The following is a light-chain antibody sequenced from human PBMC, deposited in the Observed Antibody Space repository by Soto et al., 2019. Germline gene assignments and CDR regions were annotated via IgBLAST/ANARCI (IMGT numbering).Light chain of an antibody. CDR3: QTWGTAVV. J-gene: IGLJ2*01. V-gene: IGLV4-69*01. CDR1: SGHSSYA. Sequence: QSVLTQSPSASASLGASVKLTCTLSSGHSSYAIAWHQQQPEKGPRYLMKLNSDGSHSKGDGIPDRFSGSSSAAERYLTISSVQSEDEADYYCQTWGTAVVFGGGTKLTVL. CDR2: LNSDGSH.